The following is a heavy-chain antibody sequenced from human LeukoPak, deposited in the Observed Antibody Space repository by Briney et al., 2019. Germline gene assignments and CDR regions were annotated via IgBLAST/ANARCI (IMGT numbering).Heavy chain of an antibody. Sequence: GRSLRLSCAASGFTVSNKYMTWVRQAPGKGLEWVANIKQDGSEKYYVDSVKGRFTISRDNAKNSLYLQMNSLRAEDTAVYYCARDLYRIVVVPHYFDYWGQGTLVTVSS. CDR3: ARDLYRIVVVPHYFDY. J-gene: IGHJ4*02. CDR1: GFTVSNKY. V-gene: IGHV3-7*01. CDR2: IKQDGSEK. D-gene: IGHD3-22*01.